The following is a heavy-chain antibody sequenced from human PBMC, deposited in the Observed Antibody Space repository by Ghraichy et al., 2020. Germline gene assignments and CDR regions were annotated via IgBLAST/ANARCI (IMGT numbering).Heavy chain of an antibody. CDR3: ARDRITIFGVVNVGMDV. CDR1: GFTFSSYW. CDR2: INSDGSST. Sequence: GGSLRLSCAASGFTFSSYWMHWVRQAPGKGLVWVSRINSDGSSTSYADSVKGRFTISRDNAKNTLYLQMNSLRAEDTAVYYCARDRITIFGVVNVGMDVWGQGTTVTVSS. V-gene: IGHV3-74*01. D-gene: IGHD3-3*01. J-gene: IGHJ6*02.